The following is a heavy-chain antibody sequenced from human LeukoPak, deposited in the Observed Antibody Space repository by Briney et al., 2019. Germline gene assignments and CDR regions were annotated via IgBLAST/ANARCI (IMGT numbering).Heavy chain of an antibody. D-gene: IGHD3-22*01. CDR3: AKGYYYDSSGYYCPFDY. V-gene: IGHV3-23*01. CDR2: ISGSGGST. CDR1: GFTFSSYA. J-gene: IGHJ4*02. Sequence: GGSLRLSCAASGFTFSSYATSWVRQAPGKGLEWVSAISGSGGSTYYADSVKGRFTISRDDSKNTLYLQMNSLRAEDTAVYYCAKGYYYDSSGYYCPFDYWGQGTLVTVSS.